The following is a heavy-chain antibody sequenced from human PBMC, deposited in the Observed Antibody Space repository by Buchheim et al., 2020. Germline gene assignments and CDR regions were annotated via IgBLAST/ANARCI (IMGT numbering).Heavy chain of an antibody. V-gene: IGHV3-74*01. Sequence: EVQLVESGGGLVQPGGSLRLSCAASGFTFSKNWMHWVRQAPGKGLVWVSRINSDGSSTNYADSVKGRFTISRDNAQDTMYLQMHSLRVEDTAVYYCARVTVGGFDPWGQGTL. D-gene: IGHD2-15*01. CDR1: GFTFSKNW. J-gene: IGHJ5*02. CDR3: ARVTVGGFDP. CDR2: INSDGSST.